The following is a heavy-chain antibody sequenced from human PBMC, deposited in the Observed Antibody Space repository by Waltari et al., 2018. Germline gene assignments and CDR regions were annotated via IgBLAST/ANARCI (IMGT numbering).Heavy chain of an antibody. Sequence: QVQLVQSGAEVKKPGASVKVSCKASGYNFTNYDISWVRQAAGQGLEWMGWMKPDSGNTGYAQRIQGRVTMTRNTSISTAYMELSSLRSEDTAVYYCARTYYDFWTGSYWVHYFDDWGQGTLVTVSS. J-gene: IGHJ4*02. D-gene: IGHD3-3*01. CDR2: MKPDSGNT. CDR1: GYNFTNYD. CDR3: ARTYYDFWTGSYWVHYFDD. V-gene: IGHV1-8*01.